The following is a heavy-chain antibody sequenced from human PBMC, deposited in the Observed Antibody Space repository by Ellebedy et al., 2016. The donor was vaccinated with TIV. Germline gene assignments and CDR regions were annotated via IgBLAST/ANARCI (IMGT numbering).Heavy chain of an antibody. J-gene: IGHJ4*02. D-gene: IGHD6-13*01. CDR1: GGSISSYY. V-gene: IGHV4-59*01. CDR2: ISYSGST. Sequence: MPSETLSLTCTVSGGSISSYYWSWIRQPPGKGLEWIGYISYSGSTNYNPSLKSRVTISVDTSKNQFSLKLTSVTAADTAVYYCARKDDTNSWYCAYFDYWGQGTLVTVSS. CDR3: ARKDDTNSWYCAYFDY.